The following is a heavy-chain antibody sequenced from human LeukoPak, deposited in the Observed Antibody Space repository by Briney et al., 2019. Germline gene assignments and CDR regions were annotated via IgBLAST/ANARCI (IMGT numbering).Heavy chain of an antibody. V-gene: IGHV1-18*01. D-gene: IGHD1-26*01. CDR2: ISGRSDDI. CDR1: GYTFSTFG. Sequence: ASVKVSCKASGYTFSTFGISWVRQAPGHGLEWMGYISGRSDDINYAQNFEGRLTMTTDTSTSTAYMELVSLTSDDTAAYYCARDWDGRSDCFDPWGQGTLVIVSS. CDR3: ARDWDGRSDCFDP. J-gene: IGHJ5*02.